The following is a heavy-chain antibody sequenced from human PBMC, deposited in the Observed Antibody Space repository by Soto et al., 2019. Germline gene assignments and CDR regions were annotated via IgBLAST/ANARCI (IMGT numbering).Heavy chain of an antibody. CDR2: ILVGGST. Sequence: GGSLRLSCAVSGFICSSYDMSWVRQAPGKGLEWVSTILVGGSTHYEDSVKGRFTISRDTSKNTVYLQMNSLTAGDTAFYYCAKATATSGGAFEIYGQGTMVTISS. CDR3: AKATATSGGAFEI. D-gene: IGHD1-1*01. V-gene: IGHV3-23*01. CDR1: GFICSSYD. J-gene: IGHJ3*02.